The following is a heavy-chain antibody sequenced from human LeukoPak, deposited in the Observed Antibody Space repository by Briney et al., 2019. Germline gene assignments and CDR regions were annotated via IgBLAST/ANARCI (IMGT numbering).Heavy chain of an antibody. CDR3: AKGNAYDILTGYYSAHFDY. J-gene: IGHJ4*02. CDR2: ISWNSGSI. D-gene: IGHD3-9*01. V-gene: IGHV3-9*01. CDR1: GFTFGDYA. Sequence: GGSLRLSCAASGFTFGDYAMDWVRQAPGKGLEWVSGISWNSGSIGYADSVKGRFTISRDNAKNSLYLQMNSLRAEDTALYYCAKGNAYDILTGYYSAHFDYWGQGTLVTVSS.